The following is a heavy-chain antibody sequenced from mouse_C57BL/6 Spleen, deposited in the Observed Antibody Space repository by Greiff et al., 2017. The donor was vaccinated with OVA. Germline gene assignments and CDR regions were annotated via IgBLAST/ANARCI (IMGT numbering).Heavy chain of an antibody. CDR1: GYTFTSYW. CDR3: ARWGLPYWYFDV. J-gene: IGHJ1*03. Sequence: QVQLQQPGAELVMPGASVKLSCKASGYTFTSYWMHWVKQRPGQGLEWIGEIDPSDSYTNYNQKFKGKSTLTVDKSSSTAYMQLSSLTSGDSAVYYCARWGLPYWYFDVWGTGTTVTVSS. CDR2: IDPSDSYT. V-gene: IGHV1-69*01. D-gene: IGHD3-3*01.